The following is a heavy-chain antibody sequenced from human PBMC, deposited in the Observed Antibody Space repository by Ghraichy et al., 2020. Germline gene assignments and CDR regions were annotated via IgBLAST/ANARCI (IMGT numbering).Heavy chain of an antibody. Sequence: SETLSLTCTVSGGFISSYYWSWIRQPPGKGLEWIGYIYYSGSTNYNPSLKSRVTISVDTSKNQFSLKLSSVTAADTAVYYCARDVKEWLVEGNWFDPWGQGTLVTVSS. CDR3: ARDVKEWLVEGNWFDP. CDR1: GGFISSYY. D-gene: IGHD6-19*01. V-gene: IGHV4-59*01. CDR2: IYYSGST. J-gene: IGHJ5*02.